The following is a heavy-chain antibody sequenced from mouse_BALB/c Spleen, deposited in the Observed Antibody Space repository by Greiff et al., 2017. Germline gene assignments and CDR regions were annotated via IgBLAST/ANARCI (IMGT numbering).Heavy chain of an antibody. CDR3: ARADDGYYVRFAY. Sequence: QVQLKQSGAELVRPGSSVKISCKASGYAFSSYWMNWVKQRPGQGLEWIGQIYPGDGDTNYNGKFKGKATLTADKSSSTAYMQLSSLTSEDSAVYFCARADDGYYVRFAYWGQGTLVTVSA. CDR2: IYPGDGDT. CDR1: GYAFSSYW. J-gene: IGHJ3*01. D-gene: IGHD2-3*01. V-gene: IGHV1-80*01.